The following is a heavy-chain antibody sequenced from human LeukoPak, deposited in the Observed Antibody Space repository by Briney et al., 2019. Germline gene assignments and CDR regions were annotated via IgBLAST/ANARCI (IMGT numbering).Heavy chain of an antibody. V-gene: IGHV3-23*01. J-gene: IGHJ4*02. D-gene: IGHD3-10*01. Sequence: GGSLRLPCAASGFTFSTYAMTWVRQAPGKGLEWVAAVTSDGRWTNYADSVKGRFTVSRDNSKDTLFMFMSSLRAEDTAVYYCAKGTSWFGEDWGLGTLVTVSS. CDR1: GFTFSTYA. CDR3: AKGTSWFGED. CDR2: VTSDGRWT.